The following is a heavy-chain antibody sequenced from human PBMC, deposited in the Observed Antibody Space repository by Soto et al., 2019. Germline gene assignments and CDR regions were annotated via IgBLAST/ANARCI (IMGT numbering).Heavy chain of an antibody. CDR3: TTPPLRGYYYYYMDV. CDR1: GFTFSNAW. CDR2: IKSKTDGGTT. J-gene: IGHJ6*03. D-gene: IGHD2-21*01. Sequence: GGSLRLSCAASGFTFSNAWMSWVRQAPGKGLEWVGRIKSKTDGGTTDYAAPVKGRFTISRDDSKNTLYLQMNSLKTEDTAVYYCTTPPLRGYYYYYMDVWGKGTTVTVSS. V-gene: IGHV3-15*01.